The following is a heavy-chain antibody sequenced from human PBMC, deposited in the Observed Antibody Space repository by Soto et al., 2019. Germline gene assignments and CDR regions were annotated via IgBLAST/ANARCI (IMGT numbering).Heavy chain of an antibody. CDR1: GFTFRSFT. V-gene: IGHV3-21*01. D-gene: IGHD6-13*01. CDR3: TRDASRDSSARGWFDP. CDR2: ISSNSAYI. J-gene: IGHJ5*02. Sequence: PGGSLRLSCAASGFTFRSFTINWVRQAPWKGLEWVSTISSNSAYIYYTDALRGRFTISRDNAKNSLHLQMNSLRAEDTAVYYCTRDASRDSSARGWFDPFGPGTLVTVSS.